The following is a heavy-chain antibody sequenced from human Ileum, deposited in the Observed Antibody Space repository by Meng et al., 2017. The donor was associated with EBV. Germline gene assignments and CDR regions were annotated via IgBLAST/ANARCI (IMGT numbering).Heavy chain of an antibody. CDR3: ARRPTGIDY. V-gene: IGHV4-34*12. Sequence: WASGRFEPSQPLSLPCAGKVGSRSGTYWNWIRHPPGKGLEWIGEIIHGGSPSYNPSLKSRVTISIDTSNNQLSLMLSSVTAADTAVYYCARRPTGIDYWGQGTLVTVSS. J-gene: IGHJ4*02. CDR2: IIHGGSP. D-gene: IGHD2-8*02. CDR1: VGSRSGTY.